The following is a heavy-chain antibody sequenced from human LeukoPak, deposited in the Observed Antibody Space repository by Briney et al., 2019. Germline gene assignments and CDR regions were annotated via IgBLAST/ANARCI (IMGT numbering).Heavy chain of an antibody. CDR2: INHSGST. CDR3: ARGARDIVVVPAATPWFDP. V-gene: IGHV4-34*01. J-gene: IGHJ5*02. CDR1: GGSFRGYY. Sequence: SETLSLTCAVYGGSFRGYYWSWIRQPPGKGVEWIGEINHSGSTNYNPSLKSRVTISVDTSKNQFSLKLSSVTAADTAVYYCARGARDIVVVPAATPWFDPWGQGTLVTVSS. D-gene: IGHD2-2*01.